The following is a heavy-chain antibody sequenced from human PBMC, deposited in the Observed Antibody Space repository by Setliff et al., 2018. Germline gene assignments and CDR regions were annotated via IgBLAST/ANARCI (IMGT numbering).Heavy chain of an antibody. D-gene: IGHD3-3*01. V-gene: IGHV4-31*03. CDR3: ARMSGFQYMDV. Sequence: SETLSLTCTVSGGSISSGTYYWSWIRQHPGKGLEWIGYFYNSGNTYYNPSLKSRFTISFDTPKSQFSLRLTSVTAADTAVYYCARMSGFQYMDVWGKGTTVTVSS. CDR1: GGSISSGTYY. J-gene: IGHJ6*03. CDR2: FYNSGNT.